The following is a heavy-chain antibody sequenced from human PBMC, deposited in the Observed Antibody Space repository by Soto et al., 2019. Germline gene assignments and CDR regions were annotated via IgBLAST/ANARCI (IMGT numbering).Heavy chain of an antibody. CDR1: GPTFTISA. J-gene: IGHJ6*02. Sequence: VSCTAPGPTFTISALQWVRQARGQRLEWIGWIVVGRGNTNYAQQCQERVTITRDMSTSTADMELSGLKSEDTAVYYCAAGLLWFGELLYYGMDVWGQGTRVTDSS. V-gene: IGHV1-58*01. CDR2: IVVGRGNT. CDR3: AAGLLWFGELLYYGMDV. D-gene: IGHD3-10*01.